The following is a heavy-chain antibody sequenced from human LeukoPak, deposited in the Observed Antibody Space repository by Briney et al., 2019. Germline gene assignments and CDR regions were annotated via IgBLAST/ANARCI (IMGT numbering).Heavy chain of an antibody. CDR3: ARDYVSPGSAVAGTYYYYYGMDV. V-gene: IGHV3-33*01. J-gene: IGHJ6*02. D-gene: IGHD6-19*01. CDR1: GFTFSSYG. Sequence: PGRSLRLSCAASGFTFSSYGMHWVRQAPGKGLEWVAVIWYDGSNKYYADSVKGRFTISRDNSKNTLYLQMNSLRAEDTAVYYCARDYVSPGSAVAGTYYYYYGMDVWGQGTTVTVSS. CDR2: IWYDGSNK.